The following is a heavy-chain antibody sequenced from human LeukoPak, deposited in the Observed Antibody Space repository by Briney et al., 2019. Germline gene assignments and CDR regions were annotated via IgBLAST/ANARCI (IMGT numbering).Heavy chain of an antibody. D-gene: IGHD2-15*01. CDR2: INPKSGDT. J-gene: IGHJ4*02. Sequence: ASVKVSCKASGYTFTGYYMHWVRQAPGQGLEWMGWINPKSGDTSYIQKFQGRVIMTRDTSISSAYMELNRLRSDDTAVYYCARDKSDCSGDRCYSRRNDFWGQGTLVSVSS. CDR1: GYTFTGYY. CDR3: ARDKSDCSGDRCYSRRNDF. V-gene: IGHV1-2*02.